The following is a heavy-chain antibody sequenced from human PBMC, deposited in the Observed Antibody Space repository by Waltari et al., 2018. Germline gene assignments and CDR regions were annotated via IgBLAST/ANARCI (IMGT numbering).Heavy chain of an antibody. V-gene: IGHV4-38-2*01. Sequence: QVQLQESGPGLVKPSETLSLTCAVSGYSISSGYYWGWIRQPPGKGLEWIGSIYHRGSTYYNPSLQSRVTISVDTAKTQCSLKLSAVTAADTAVYYCARGPSDYDSSGYYSGFDYWGQGTLVTVSS. CDR3: ARGPSDYDSSGYYSGFDY. J-gene: IGHJ4*02. D-gene: IGHD3-22*01. CDR1: GYSISSGYY. CDR2: IYHRGST.